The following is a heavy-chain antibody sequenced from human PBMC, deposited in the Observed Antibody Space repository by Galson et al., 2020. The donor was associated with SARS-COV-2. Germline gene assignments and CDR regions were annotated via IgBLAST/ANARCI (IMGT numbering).Heavy chain of an antibody. J-gene: IGHJ6*02. D-gene: IGHD1-1*01. Sequence: SGPTLVKPTQTLTLTSTFSGFSLSTSGMCVSWIRQPPGKALERLALLDWDHDNYYSTFLKTRLTISKDTSKNQVVLTMTNMDPVDTATYYCARISTTGTTLGDYYYYGMDVWGQGTTVTVSS. CDR2: LDWDHDN. V-gene: IGHV2-70*01. CDR1: GFSLSTSGMC. CDR3: ARISTTGTTLGDYYYYGMDV.